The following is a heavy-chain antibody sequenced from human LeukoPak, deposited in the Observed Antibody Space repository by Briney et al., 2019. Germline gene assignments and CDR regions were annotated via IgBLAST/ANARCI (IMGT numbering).Heavy chain of an antibody. CDR1: GYKFKNYG. D-gene: IGHD2-15*01. Sequence: ASVKVSCKPSGYKFKNYGISWVRQAPGQGLEWMGWVRADNGKTDYTQKFQDRVTMTADTSTNTAYMELRSLRSDDTAVYYCARDKRSTWWGGTDYWGQGTLVTVSS. CDR3: ARDKRSTWWGGTDY. J-gene: IGHJ4*02. V-gene: IGHV1-18*01. CDR2: VRADNGKT.